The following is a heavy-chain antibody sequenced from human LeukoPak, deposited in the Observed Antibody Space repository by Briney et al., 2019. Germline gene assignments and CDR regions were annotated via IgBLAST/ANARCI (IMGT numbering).Heavy chain of an antibody. CDR1: GFTVSYSW. CDR3: ARDGRDGYNGYFDP. Sequence: AGGSLRLSCIASGFTVSYSWMTWVRQAPGRGLEWVANIKGDGSDKYYVDSVKGRFTISRDNAKKSLYLQMNSLKAEDTAVYYCARDGRDGYNGYFDPWGQGTLVTVSS. J-gene: IGHJ5*02. D-gene: IGHD5-24*01. CDR2: IKGDGSDK. V-gene: IGHV3-7*01.